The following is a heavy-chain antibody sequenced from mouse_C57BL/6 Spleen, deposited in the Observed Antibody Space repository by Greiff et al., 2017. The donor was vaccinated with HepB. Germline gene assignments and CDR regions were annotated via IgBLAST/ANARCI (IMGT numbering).Heavy chain of an antibody. CDR3: ARGGGPAWFAY. J-gene: IGHJ3*01. CDR2: INPNNGGT. CDR1: GYTFTDYY. V-gene: IGHV1-26*01. Sequence: EVQLQQSGPELVKPGASVKISCKASGYTFTDYYMNWVKQSHGKSLEWIGDINPNNGGTSYNQKFKVKATLTVDKSSSTAYMELRSLTSEDSAVYYCARGGGPAWFAYWGQGTLVTVSA.